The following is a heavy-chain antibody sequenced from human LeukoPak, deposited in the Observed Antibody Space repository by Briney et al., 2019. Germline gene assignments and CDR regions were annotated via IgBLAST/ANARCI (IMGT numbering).Heavy chain of an antibody. CDR1: GFTFSIIG. D-gene: IGHD2-2*01. V-gene: IGHV3-23*01. CDR3: AKDLLLVPAAKIDY. CDR2: ISGSGGST. J-gene: IGHJ4*02. Sequence: GGSLRLSCAASGFTFSIIGMSWVRQAPGKGLEWVSAISGSGGSTYYADSVKGRFTISRDNSKNTLYLQMNSLRAEDTAVYYCAKDLLLVPAAKIDYWGQGTLVTVSS.